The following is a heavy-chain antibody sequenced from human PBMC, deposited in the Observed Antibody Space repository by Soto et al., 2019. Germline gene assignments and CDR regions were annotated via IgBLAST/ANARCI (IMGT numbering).Heavy chain of an antibody. CDR3: ARGEQYSGRIFHX. Sequence: SQTLSLTCGISGDSVSSNSAAWNWLRQSPSRGLECMGRTYYRSKWYNDYAVSLESRITINPETSKNHFSLQLNFVTPEDTAVYFCARGEQYSGRIFHXWGQVTLVTVSX. D-gene: IGHD1-26*01. CDR2: TYYRSKWYN. J-gene: IGHJ4*02. V-gene: IGHV6-1*01. CDR1: GDSVSSNSAA.